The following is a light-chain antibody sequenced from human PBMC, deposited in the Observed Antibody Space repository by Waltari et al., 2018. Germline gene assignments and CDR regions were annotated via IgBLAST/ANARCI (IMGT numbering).Light chain of an antibody. CDR3: CSYAGSYTVL. Sequence: SQRHPAYAPNILISGVIKRPSRVPDGFSGSNSDNTASLTISAVQAEDEADYYCCSYAGSYTVLFCRGTKLTVL. J-gene: IGLJ2*01. CDR2: GVI. V-gene: IGLV2-11*01.